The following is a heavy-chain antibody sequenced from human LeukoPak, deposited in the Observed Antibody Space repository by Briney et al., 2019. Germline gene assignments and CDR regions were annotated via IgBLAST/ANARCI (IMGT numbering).Heavy chain of an antibody. CDR3: ASKEIAAAPFDP. D-gene: IGHD6-13*01. Sequence: SETLSLTCTVSGASISSSYWSWIRQPPGKGLEWIGYIYYSGSSSYNPSLKSRVTISVDTSKSQFSLKLSSGTAADTAVYYCASKEIAAAPFDPWGQRILVTVSS. J-gene: IGHJ5*02. CDR2: IYYSGSS. CDR1: GASISSSY. V-gene: IGHV4-59*01.